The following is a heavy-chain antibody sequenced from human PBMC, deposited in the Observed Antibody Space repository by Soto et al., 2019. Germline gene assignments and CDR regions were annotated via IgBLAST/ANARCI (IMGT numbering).Heavy chain of an antibody. CDR2: ISGPGVT. V-gene: IGHV3-23*01. D-gene: IGHD4-4*01. Sequence: QPGGSLRLSCAASGFTFSSYAMSWVRQAPGKGLEWVSVISGPGVTYYADSVKGRIALSRDTSQNTMYLHMRNLRADDTAVYYCARTRLQYRELVSWGQGTLVTVSS. CDR1: GFTFSSYA. CDR3: ARTRLQYRELVS. J-gene: IGHJ5*02.